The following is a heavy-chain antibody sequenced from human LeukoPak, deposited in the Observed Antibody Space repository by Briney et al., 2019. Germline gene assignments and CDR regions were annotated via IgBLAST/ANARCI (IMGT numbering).Heavy chain of an antibody. Sequence: GGSLRLSCAASGFTFSSYAMSWVRQAPGKGLEWVSAISRSGGSTYYADSVKGRFTISRDNSKNTLYLQMNSLRAEDTAVYYYTLRFGELVLHWGQGTLVTVSS. CDR1: GFTFSSYA. V-gene: IGHV3-23*01. D-gene: IGHD3-10*01. CDR3: TLRFGELVLH. CDR2: ISRSGGST. J-gene: IGHJ1*01.